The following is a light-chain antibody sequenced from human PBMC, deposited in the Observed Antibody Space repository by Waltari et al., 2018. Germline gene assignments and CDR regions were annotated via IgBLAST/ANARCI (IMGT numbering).Light chain of an antibody. CDR3: AAWDDGLSGRSWV. CDR1: RSKHRRHT. Sequence: QSVLTQPPSASGTPGQRVTIHCSGRRSKHRRHTVNWYQQLQGAAPKLLIYSNYQRPSGVPDRFSGSRSGTSASLAISGLQSEDEADYYCAAWDDGLSGRSWVFGGGTKLTVL. CDR2: SNY. V-gene: IGLV1-44*01. J-gene: IGLJ3*02.